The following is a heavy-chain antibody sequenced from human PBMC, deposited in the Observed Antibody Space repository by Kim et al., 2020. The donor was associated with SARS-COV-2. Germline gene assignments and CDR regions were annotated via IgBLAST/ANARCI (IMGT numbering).Heavy chain of an antibody. CDR1: GYTFTSYA. J-gene: IGHJ3*02. CDR3: ARVKITMIVGGKGAFDI. V-gene: IGHV1-3*01. D-gene: IGHD3-22*01. Sequence: ASVKVSCKASGYTFTSYAMHWVRQAPGQRLEWMGCINAGNGNTKYSQKFQGRVTITRDTSASTAYMELSSLRSEDTAVYYCARVKITMIVGGKGAFDIWGQGTMVTVSS. CDR2: INAGNGNT.